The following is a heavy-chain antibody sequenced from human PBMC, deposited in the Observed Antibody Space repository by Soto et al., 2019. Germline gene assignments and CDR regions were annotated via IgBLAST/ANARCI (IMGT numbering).Heavy chain of an antibody. CDR2: IYYSGST. D-gene: IGHD3-22*01. CDR3: ARVGEYYDSSGYYFFDY. J-gene: IGHJ4*02. V-gene: IGHV4-59*01. Sequence: SETLSLTCTVSGGSISSYYWSWIRQPPGKGLEWIGYIYYSGSTNYNPSLKSRVTISVDTSKNQFSLKLSSVTAADTAVYYCARVGEYYDSSGYYFFDYWGQGTLVTSPQ. CDR1: GGSISSYY.